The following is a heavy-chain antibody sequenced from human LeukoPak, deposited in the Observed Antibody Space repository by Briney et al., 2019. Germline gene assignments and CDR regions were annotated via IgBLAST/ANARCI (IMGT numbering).Heavy chain of an antibody. CDR3: VKDVYRIAAAGKDY. CDR1: GFTFSSYA. Sequence: GGSLRLSCAASGFTFSSYAMSWVRQAPGKGLEWVSAISGSGGSTYYADSAKGRFTISRDNSKNTLYLQMNSLRAEDTAVYYCVKDVYRIAAAGKDYWGQGTLVTVSS. V-gene: IGHV3-23*01. CDR2: ISGSGGST. J-gene: IGHJ4*02. D-gene: IGHD6-13*01.